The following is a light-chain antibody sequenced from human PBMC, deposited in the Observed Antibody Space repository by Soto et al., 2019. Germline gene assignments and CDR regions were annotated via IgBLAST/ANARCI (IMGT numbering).Light chain of an antibody. CDR3: QQYGGSSRT. J-gene: IGKJ1*01. V-gene: IGKV3-20*01. CDR1: QSVTQS. Sequence: IMLSLSPGTLSLNPGERATLSCRARQSVTQSLAWYQQKPAQAPRLLIYGASSRATGIPERFSGSGSGTDFTLHISRLEPEDFAVYYCQQYGGSSRTFGQPSK. CDR2: GAS.